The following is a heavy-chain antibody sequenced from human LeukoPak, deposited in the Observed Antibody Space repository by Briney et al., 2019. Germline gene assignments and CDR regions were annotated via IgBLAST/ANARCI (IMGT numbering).Heavy chain of an antibody. Sequence: GGSLRLSCAASGFTFSSYSMNWVRQAPGKGLEWVSSISSSSSYIYYADSVKGRFTISRDNAKNSLYLQMNSLRAEDTAVYCCARDLEITYYYGSGSLSFGYWGQGTLVTVSS. CDR1: GFTFSSYS. J-gene: IGHJ4*02. D-gene: IGHD3-10*01. CDR3: ARDLEITYYYGSGSLSFGY. CDR2: ISSSSSYI. V-gene: IGHV3-21*01.